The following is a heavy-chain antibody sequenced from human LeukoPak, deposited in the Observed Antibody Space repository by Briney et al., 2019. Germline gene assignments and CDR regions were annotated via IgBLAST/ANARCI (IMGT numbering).Heavy chain of an antibody. V-gene: IGHV3-23*01. D-gene: IGHD6-19*01. Sequence: GGSLRLSCAASGFTFSSYAMSWVRQAPGKGLEWVSAISGSGGSTYYADSVKGRFTISRDNSEYTLYLQMNSLRAEDTAVYYCAKDRSPYSSGWFPKRWFDPWGQGTLVTVSS. J-gene: IGHJ5*02. CDR1: GFTFSSYA. CDR2: ISGSGGST. CDR3: AKDRSPYSSGWFPKRWFDP.